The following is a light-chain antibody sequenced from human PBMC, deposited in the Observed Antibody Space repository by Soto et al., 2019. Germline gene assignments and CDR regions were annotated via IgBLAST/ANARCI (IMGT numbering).Light chain of an antibody. J-gene: IGLJ2*01. Sequence: QSALTQPASLSGSPGQSITISCTGTSSDVGSYNLVSWYQHHRGKAPKDIIYEDSKRPSGASNRFSGSKSGNTASLTISGLQAEDEADYYCCSYAGSSSWVFGGGTKLTVL. CDR2: EDS. V-gene: IGLV2-23*01. CDR3: CSYAGSSSWV. CDR1: SSDVGSYNL.